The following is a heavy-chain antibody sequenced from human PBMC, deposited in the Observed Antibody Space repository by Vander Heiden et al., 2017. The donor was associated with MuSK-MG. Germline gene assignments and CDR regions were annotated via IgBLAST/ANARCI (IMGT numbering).Heavy chain of an antibody. V-gene: IGHV4-39*01. J-gene: IGHJ4*02. CDR2: IYYSGST. Sequence: QLQLQESGPGLVKPSETLSLTCTVPGGSISSSSYYWGWIRQPPGKGLEWIGSIYYSGSTYYNPSLKSRVTISVDTSKNQFSLKLSSVTAADTAVYYCASSCIAAARDPFDYWGQGTLVTVSS. CDR1: GGSISSSSYY. D-gene: IGHD6-13*01. CDR3: ASSCIAAARDPFDY.